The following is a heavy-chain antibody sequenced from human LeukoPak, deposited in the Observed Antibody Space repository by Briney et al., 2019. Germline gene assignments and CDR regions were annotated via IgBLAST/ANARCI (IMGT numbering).Heavy chain of an antibody. CDR1: GGSISSGDYY. D-gene: IGHD4-23*01. V-gene: IGHV4-30-4*01. CDR3: ARDELRWLYFDL. J-gene: IGHJ2*01. CDR2: IYYSGST. Sequence: PSETLSLTCTVSGGSISSGDYYWSWIRQPPGKGLEWIGYIYYSGSTYYNPSLKSRVTISVDTSKNQFSLKLSSVTAADTAVYYCARDELRWLYFDLWGRGTLVTVSS.